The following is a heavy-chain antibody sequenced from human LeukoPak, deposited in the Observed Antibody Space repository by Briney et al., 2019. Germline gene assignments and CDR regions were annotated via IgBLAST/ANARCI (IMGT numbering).Heavy chain of an antibody. V-gene: IGHV4-59*03. CDR3: GGWLSGYDFWSGYHHMDY. Sequence: ETLSLTCALPRGSISRYYWSSMRQTPRERLGWIGHIYYSGRTNYNPSLRSRVAISVHTSKNQFSLKLSSVTEPDTTVYYCGGWLSGYDFWSGYHHMDYGGQGTLVTVSS. D-gene: IGHD3-3*01. J-gene: IGHJ4*02. CDR2: IYYSGRT. CDR1: RGSISRYY.